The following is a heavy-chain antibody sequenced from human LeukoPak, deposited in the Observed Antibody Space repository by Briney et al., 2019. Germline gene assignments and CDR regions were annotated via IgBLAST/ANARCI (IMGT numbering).Heavy chain of an antibody. CDR2: ISYDGSNK. CDR3: ARAWFDTAVTAQEDY. V-gene: IGHV3-30-3*01. D-gene: IGHD2-21*02. J-gene: IGHJ4*02. Sequence: AGGSLRLSCAASGFTFSSYAMHWVRQAPGKGLEWVAVISYDGSNKYYADSVKGRFTISRDNSKNTLYLQMNSLRAEDTAVYYCARAWFDTAVTAQEDYWGQGTLVTVSS. CDR1: GFTFSSYA.